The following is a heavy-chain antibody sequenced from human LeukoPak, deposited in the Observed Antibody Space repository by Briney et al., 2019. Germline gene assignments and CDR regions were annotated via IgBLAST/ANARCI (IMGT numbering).Heavy chain of an antibody. J-gene: IGHJ4*02. V-gene: IGHV1-2*02. CDR3: ARDRIGAT. Sequence: VSVKVSCKASGYTFIGYYMYWVRQAPGQGLEWMGWINPNSGGTNYAQKFQGRVTMTRDTSINTAYMELSRLRSDDTAVYYCARDRIGATWGQGTLVTVSS. CDR2: INPNSGGT. D-gene: IGHD1-26*01. CDR1: GYTFIGYY.